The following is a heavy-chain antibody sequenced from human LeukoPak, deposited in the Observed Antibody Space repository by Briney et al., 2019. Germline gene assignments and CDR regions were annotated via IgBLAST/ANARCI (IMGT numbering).Heavy chain of an antibody. V-gene: IGHV1-2*02. Sequence: ASVKVSCKASGYTFTSYDINWVRQATGQGLEWMGWINPNSGGTNYAQKFQGRVTMTRDTSISTAYMELSRLRSDDTAVYYCARAGPVDYWGQGTLVTVSS. CDR3: ARAGPVDY. J-gene: IGHJ4*02. CDR1: GYTFTSYD. CDR2: INPNSGGT.